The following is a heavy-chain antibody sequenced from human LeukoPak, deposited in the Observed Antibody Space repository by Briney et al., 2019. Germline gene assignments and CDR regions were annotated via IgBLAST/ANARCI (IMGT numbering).Heavy chain of an antibody. CDR3: AASYYYGSGSYQGREDAFDI. CDR2: IYYSGST. Sequence: PSETLSLTCTVSGGSISSYYWSWIRQPPGKGLEWIGYIYYSGSTNYNPSLKSRVTISVDTSKNQFSLKLSSVTAADTAVYYCAASYYYGSGSYQGREDAFDIWGQGTMVTVSS. J-gene: IGHJ3*02. D-gene: IGHD3-10*01. CDR1: GGSISSYY. V-gene: IGHV4-59*08.